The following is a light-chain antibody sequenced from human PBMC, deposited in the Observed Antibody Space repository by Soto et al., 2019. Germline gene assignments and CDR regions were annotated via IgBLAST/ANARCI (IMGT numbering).Light chain of an antibody. Sequence: QSVLTQPPSASGSLGQSVTISCTGTSSDVGAYNYVPWYQQHPGKAPKLMIYEVTRRPSGVPDRFSGSKSGNTASLNVSGLQAEDEADYYCCSYADNNDYVFGTGTKVTVL. J-gene: IGLJ1*01. CDR3: CSYADNNDYV. CDR2: EVT. V-gene: IGLV2-8*01. CDR1: SSDVGAYNY.